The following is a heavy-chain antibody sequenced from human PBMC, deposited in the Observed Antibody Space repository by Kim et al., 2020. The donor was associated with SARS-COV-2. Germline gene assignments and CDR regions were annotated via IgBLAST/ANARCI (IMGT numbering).Heavy chain of an antibody. CDR2: ISAYNGNT. V-gene: IGHV1-18*01. D-gene: IGHD1-26*01. CDR3: ARVVGANYYYYGMDV. J-gene: IGHJ6*02. CDR1: VYTFTSYG. Sequence: ASVKVSCKASVYTFTSYGISWVRQAPGQGLEWMGWISAYNGNTNYAQKLQGRVTMTTDTSTSTAYMELRSLRSDDTAVYYCARVVGANYYYYGMDVWGQGTTVTVSS.